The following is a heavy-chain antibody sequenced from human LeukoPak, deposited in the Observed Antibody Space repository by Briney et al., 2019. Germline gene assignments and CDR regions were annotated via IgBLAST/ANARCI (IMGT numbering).Heavy chain of an antibody. D-gene: IGHD3-10*01. CDR1: GGSISSSSYY. CDR2: IYYSGIT. V-gene: IGHV4-39*01. CDR3: ARRRGAHTANALDI. J-gene: IGHJ3*02. Sequence: SETLSLTCTVSGGSISSSSYYWGWIRQPPGKGLEWIGSIYYSGITYYNPSLKSRLTISVDTSKNQFSLKLSSVTAADTAVYYCARRRGAHTANALDIWGQGTMVTVSS.